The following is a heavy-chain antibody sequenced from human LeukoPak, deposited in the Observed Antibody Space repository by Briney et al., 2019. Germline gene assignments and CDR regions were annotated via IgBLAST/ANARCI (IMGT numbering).Heavy chain of an antibody. J-gene: IGHJ6*03. CDR3: ARETSQKGAHYMDV. Sequence: SETLSLTCAVSGGSISSGGYSWSWIRQPPGKGLEWIGYIYYSGSTYYNPSLKSRVTISVDTSKNQFSLKLSSVTAADTAVYYCARETSQKGAHYMDVWGKGTTVTISS. CDR1: GGSISSGGYS. D-gene: IGHD3-16*01. V-gene: IGHV4-30-4*07. CDR2: IYYSGST.